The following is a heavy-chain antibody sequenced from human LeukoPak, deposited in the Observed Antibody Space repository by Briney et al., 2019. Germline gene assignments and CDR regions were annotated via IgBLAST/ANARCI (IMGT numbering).Heavy chain of an antibody. D-gene: IGHD3-22*01. J-gene: IGHJ6*03. Sequence: SETLSPAWAVSGYSLSSGYYWGGIRQPQGKGLGWIGSIYHSGSTYYNPSLKSRVTISVDTSKNQFSLKLSSVTAADTAVYYCAFNYDSSGYYPGYMDVWGKGTTVSVSS. CDR3: AFNYDSSGYYPGYMDV. CDR2: IYHSGST. V-gene: IGHV4-38-2*01. CDR1: GYSLSSGYY.